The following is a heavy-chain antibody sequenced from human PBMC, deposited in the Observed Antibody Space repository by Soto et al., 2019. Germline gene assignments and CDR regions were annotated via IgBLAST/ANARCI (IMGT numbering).Heavy chain of an antibody. Sequence: QVQHVQSGAELKKPGASVRVSCKASGYIFTNCAIHWVRQAPGQRLEWMAWINAGNGNTKYSQSFQDRLTVTRDTSATTVYMELSSLKFEDTAVYYCAREQQLDTGNFDYWGQGTLVTVSS. V-gene: IGHV1-3*01. CDR2: INAGNGNT. CDR1: GYIFTNCA. J-gene: IGHJ4*02. CDR3: AREQQLDTGNFDY. D-gene: IGHD1-1*01.